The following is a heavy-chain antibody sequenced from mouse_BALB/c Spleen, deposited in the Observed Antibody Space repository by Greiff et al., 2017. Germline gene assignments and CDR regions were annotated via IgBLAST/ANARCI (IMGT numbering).Heavy chain of an antibody. D-gene: IGHD4-1*01. Sequence: QVQLQQSGAELMKPGASVKISCKATGYTFSSYWIEWVKQRPGHGLEWIGEILPGSGSTNYNEKFKGKATFTADTSSNTAYMQLSSLTSEDSAVYYCGLGRGWFAYWGQGTLVTVSA. CDR2: ILPGSGST. V-gene: IGHV1-9*01. CDR3: GLGRGWFAY. J-gene: IGHJ3*01. CDR1: GYTFSSYW.